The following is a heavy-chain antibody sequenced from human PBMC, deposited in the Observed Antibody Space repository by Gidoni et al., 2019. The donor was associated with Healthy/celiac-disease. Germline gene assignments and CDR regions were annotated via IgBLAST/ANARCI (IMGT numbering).Heavy chain of an antibody. CDR1: GFTFSSYA. Sequence: EVQLLESGGGLVQPGGSLRLSCAASGFTFSSYARSWVRQAPGKGLEWVSAISGSGGSTYYADSVKGRFTISRDNSKNTLYLQMNSLRAEDTAVYYCAKLGWRVTMVRGVMNGDYWGQGTLVTVSS. V-gene: IGHV3-23*01. J-gene: IGHJ4*02. CDR3: AKLGWRVTMVRGVMNGDY. D-gene: IGHD3-10*01. CDR2: ISGSGGST.